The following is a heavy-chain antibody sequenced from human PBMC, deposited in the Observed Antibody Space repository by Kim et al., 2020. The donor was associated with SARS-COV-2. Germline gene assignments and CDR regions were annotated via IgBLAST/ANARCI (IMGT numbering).Heavy chain of an antibody. CDR1: GGSISSSSYY. V-gene: IGHV4-39*07. J-gene: IGHJ4*02. D-gene: IGHD3-16*02. CDR2: IYYSGST. Sequence: SETLSLTCTVSGGSISSSSYYWGWIRQPPGKGLEWIGSIYYSGSTYYNPSLKSRVTISVDTSKNQFSLKLSSVTAADTAVYYCAREELMITFGGVIVILSGFDYWGQGTLVTVSS. CDR3: AREELMITFGGVIVILSGFDY.